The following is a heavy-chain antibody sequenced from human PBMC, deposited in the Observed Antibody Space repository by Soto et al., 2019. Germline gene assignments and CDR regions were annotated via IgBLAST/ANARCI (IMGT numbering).Heavy chain of an antibody. CDR1: GFTFSSYG. J-gene: IGHJ5*02. CDR3: AREIECSRYSWFDP. CDR2: IWYDGSNK. Sequence: QVQLVESGGGVVQPGRSLRLSCAASGFTFSSYGMHWVRQAPGKGLEWVAVIWYDGSNKYYADSVKGRFTISRDNSKNTLYLQMNSLRAEDTAVYYCAREIECSRYSWFDPWGQGTLVTVSS. D-gene: IGHD6-6*01. V-gene: IGHV3-33*01.